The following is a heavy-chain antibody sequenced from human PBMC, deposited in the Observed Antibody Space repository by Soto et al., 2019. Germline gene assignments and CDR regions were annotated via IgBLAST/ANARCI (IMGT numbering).Heavy chain of an antibody. CDR3: ARLYCSSPSCYSVGAFEI. V-gene: IGHV3-33*01. J-gene: IGHJ3*02. CDR2: IWFDGSDK. CDR1: GFTFSNYG. Sequence: GGSLRLSCAASGFTFSNYGMHWVRQAPGKGLEWVALIWFDGSDKYYADSAKGRFTMSRDNSKSTVYLQMNSLRAEDTAMYYCARLYCSSPSCYSVGAFEIRGQGTMVTVSS. D-gene: IGHD2-2*01.